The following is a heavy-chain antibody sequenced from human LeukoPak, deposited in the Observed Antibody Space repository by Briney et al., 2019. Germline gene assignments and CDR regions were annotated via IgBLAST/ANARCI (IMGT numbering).Heavy chain of an antibody. Sequence: ASVKVSCKASGYTFTNYAMHWVRQAPGQGLEWMGWISAYNGNTNYAQKLQGRVTMTTDTSTSTAYMELRSLRSEDTAVYYCARSGYYGLSRNDWGKGTLVTVSS. D-gene: IGHD3-10*01. J-gene: IGHJ4*02. CDR3: ARSGYYGLSRND. CDR2: ISAYNGNT. V-gene: IGHV1-18*01. CDR1: GYTFTNYA.